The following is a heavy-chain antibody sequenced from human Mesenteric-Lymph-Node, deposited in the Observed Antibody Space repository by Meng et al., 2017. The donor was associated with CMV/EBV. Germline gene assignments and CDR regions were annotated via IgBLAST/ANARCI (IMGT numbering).Heavy chain of an antibody. J-gene: IGHJ6*02. CDR3: ARDKGMYAMDV. Sequence: SETLSLTCTVSGGSVSSGIYYWTWIRQPPGKGLEWIGYIYYSGSTNYNPSLKSRVTISLDTSKNQFSLKLSSVTAADTAVYHCARDKGMYAMDVWGQGTTVTVSS. V-gene: IGHV4-61*01. CDR2: IYYSGST. CDR1: GGSVSSGIYY.